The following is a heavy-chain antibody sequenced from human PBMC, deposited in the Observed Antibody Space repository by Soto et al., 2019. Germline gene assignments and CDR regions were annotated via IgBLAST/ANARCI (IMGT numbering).Heavy chain of an antibody. J-gene: IGHJ6*02. CDR3: ARDDYDILTGIIYYYYGMDV. V-gene: IGHV3-48*02. CDR2: ISSSSSTI. CDR1: GFTFSSYS. D-gene: IGHD3-9*01. Sequence: GGSLRLSCAASGFTFSSYSMNWVRQAPGKGLEWVSYISSSSSTIYYADSVKGRFTISRDNAKNSLYLQMNSLRDEDTAVYYCARDDYDILTGIIYYYYGMDVWGQGTTVTVSS.